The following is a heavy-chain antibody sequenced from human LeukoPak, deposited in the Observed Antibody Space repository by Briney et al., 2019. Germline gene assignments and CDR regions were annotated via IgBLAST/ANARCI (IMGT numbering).Heavy chain of an antibody. CDR1: GFTFSSYE. CDR3: ARAGVTNQLGQTYWYFDL. D-gene: IGHD1/OR15-1a*01. J-gene: IGHJ2*01. Sequence: GGSLRLSCAASGFTFSSYEMNWVRQAPGKGLEWVAKIQKDGSEAYYVDSMKGRFTVSRDNAENSLYLQMTNLRAEDTAVYSCARAGVTNQLGQTYWYFDLWGRGTLVTVSS. CDR2: IQKDGSEA. V-gene: IGHV3-7*01.